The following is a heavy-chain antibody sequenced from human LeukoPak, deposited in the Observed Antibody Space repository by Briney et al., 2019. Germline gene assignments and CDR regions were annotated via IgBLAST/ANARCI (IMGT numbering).Heavy chain of an antibody. CDR3: ARTAYDSSGNFFDY. V-gene: IGHV4-31*03. J-gene: IGHJ4*02. Sequence: SQTLSLTCTVSGGSISSGGYYWSWIRQHPGKGLEWIGYIYYSGSTYYNPSLKSRVTISVDTSKNQFSLKLSSVTAADTAVYYCARTAYDSSGNFFDYWGQGTLVTVSS. CDR1: GGSISSGGYY. D-gene: IGHD3-22*01. CDR2: IYYSGST.